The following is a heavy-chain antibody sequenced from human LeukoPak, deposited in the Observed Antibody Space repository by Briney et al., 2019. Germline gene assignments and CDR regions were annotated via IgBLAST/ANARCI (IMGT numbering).Heavy chain of an antibody. CDR3: ARLPPKQWLAEENWFDP. V-gene: IGHV3-21*01. CDR2: ISSSSSYI. CDR1: GFTFSSYS. J-gene: IGHJ5*02. Sequence: GGSLRLSCAASGFTFSSYSMNWVRQAPGKGLEWVSSISSSSSYIYYADSVKGRFTISRDNAKNSLYLQMNSLRAEDTAVYYCARLPPKQWLAEENWFDPWGQGTLATVSS. D-gene: IGHD6-19*01.